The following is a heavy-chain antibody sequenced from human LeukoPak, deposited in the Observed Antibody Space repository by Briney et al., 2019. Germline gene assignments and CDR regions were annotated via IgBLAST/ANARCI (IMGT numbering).Heavy chain of an antibody. CDR2: ISTYNGNT. J-gene: IGHJ5*02. CDR3: ARDLDYYDSSGSGWFDP. V-gene: IGHV1-18*01. CDR1: GYSFSRYG. Sequence: ASVKVSCTASGYSFSRYGVSWGRQAPGQGLEWMGWISTYNGNTKYAQKFQGRVTMTTDTSTNTAYMELRSLRSDDTAVYYCARDLDYYDSSGSGWFDPWGQGTLVSVSS. D-gene: IGHD3-22*01.